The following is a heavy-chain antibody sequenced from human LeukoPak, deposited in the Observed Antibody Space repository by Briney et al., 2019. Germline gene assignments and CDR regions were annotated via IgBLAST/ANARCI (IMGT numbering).Heavy chain of an antibody. CDR1: GGSISSYY. Sequence: SETLSLTCTVSGGSISSYYWSWIRQPAGKGLEWIGRIYTSGSNNYNPSLKSRVTMSVDTSKNQFSLKLSSVTAADTAVYYCARDMDYYDSSGYYYYEDYWGQGTLVTVSS. CDR3: ARDMDYYDSSGYYYYEDY. J-gene: IGHJ4*02. D-gene: IGHD3-22*01. CDR2: IYTSGSN. V-gene: IGHV4-4*07.